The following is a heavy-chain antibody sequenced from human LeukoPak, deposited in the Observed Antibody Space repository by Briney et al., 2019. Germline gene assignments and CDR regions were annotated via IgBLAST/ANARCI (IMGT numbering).Heavy chain of an antibody. D-gene: IGHD2-15*01. CDR3: AREDGYCSGGNCYSYFDS. Sequence: GGSLRLSCAAYGFTVSSNYMTWVRQAPGKGLRWFSVLYSGGSTYYVDSVKGRFTISRDSSKNTLYLRMNSLRAEDTAVYFCAREDGYCSGGNCYSYFDSWGQGTLVTVSA. V-gene: IGHV3-53*01. CDR1: GFTVSSNY. CDR2: LYSGGST. J-gene: IGHJ4*02.